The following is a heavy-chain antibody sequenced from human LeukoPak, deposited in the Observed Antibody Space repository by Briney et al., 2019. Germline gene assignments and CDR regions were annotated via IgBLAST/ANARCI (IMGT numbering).Heavy chain of an antibody. CDR1: GGSISSYY. V-gene: IGHV4-4*07. D-gene: IGHD1-20*01. Sequence: SETLSLTCTVSGGSISSYYWSWIRQPAGKGLEWIGRIYTSGTTNYNPSLKRRVTMSVDTSKNQFSLKLSSVTAADTAVYYCARDEGKLGYNWNYFDYWGQGTLVTVSS. J-gene: IGHJ4*02. CDR3: ARDEGKLGYNWNYFDY. CDR2: IYTSGTT.